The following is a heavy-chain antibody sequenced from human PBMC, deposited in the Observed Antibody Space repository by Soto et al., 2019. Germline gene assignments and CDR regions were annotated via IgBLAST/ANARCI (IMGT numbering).Heavy chain of an antibody. V-gene: IGHV3-48*04. J-gene: IGHJ3*02. CDR1: GFTFSSYS. D-gene: IGHD5-18*01. CDR2: ISSSSSTI. CDR3: AGYLRGYSYGDAFDI. Sequence: GGSLRLSCAASGFTFSSYSMNWVRQAPGKGLEWVSYISSSSSTIYYADSVKGRFTISRDNAKNSLYLQMNSLRAEDTAVYYCAGYLRGYSYGDAFDIWGQGTMVTVSS.